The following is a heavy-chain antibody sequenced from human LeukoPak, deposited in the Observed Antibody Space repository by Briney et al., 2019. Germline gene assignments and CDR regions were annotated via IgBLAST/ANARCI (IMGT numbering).Heavy chain of an antibody. Sequence: SETLSLTCTVSGGSISSSSYYWGWIRQPPGKGLEWIGSIYYSGSTYYNPSLKSRVTISVDTSKNQFSLKLSSVTAADTAVYYCARDEVGGYAYLDYWGQGTLVTVSS. CDR1: GGSISSSSYY. D-gene: IGHD5-12*01. CDR2: IYYSGST. V-gene: IGHV4-39*07. J-gene: IGHJ4*02. CDR3: ARDEVGGYAYLDY.